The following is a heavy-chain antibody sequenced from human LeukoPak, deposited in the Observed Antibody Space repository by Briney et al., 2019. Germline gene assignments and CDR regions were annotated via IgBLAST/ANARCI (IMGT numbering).Heavy chain of an antibody. D-gene: IGHD7-27*01. CDR2: IWYDGSNK. Sequence: GGSLRLSCAASGFAFSSYGMHRVRQAPGKGLEWVAVIWYDGSNKYYADSVKGRFTVSRDNSKNTLYLQMNSLRAEDAAVYYCAAWGSGLDYWGQGTLVTVSS. CDR3: AAWGSGLDY. J-gene: IGHJ4*02. CDR1: GFAFSSYG. V-gene: IGHV3-33*01.